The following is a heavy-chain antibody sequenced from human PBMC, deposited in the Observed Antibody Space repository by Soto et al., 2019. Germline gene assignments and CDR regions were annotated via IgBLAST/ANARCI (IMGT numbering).Heavy chain of an antibody. J-gene: IGHJ4*02. D-gene: IGHD3-16*01. Sequence: QVQLVASGGDVVQPGRSLRLSCAASGFIFSTYGMHWVRQAPGKGLEWVAVISFDGINKYYADSVKGRFTISRDNSKNTLYLQMNSLSAEDTAVYYCAKDLEGGLDEGEVPDCWGQGTLVTVSS. CDR2: ISFDGINK. CDR3: AKDLEGGLDEGEVPDC. CDR1: GFIFSTYG. V-gene: IGHV3-30*18.